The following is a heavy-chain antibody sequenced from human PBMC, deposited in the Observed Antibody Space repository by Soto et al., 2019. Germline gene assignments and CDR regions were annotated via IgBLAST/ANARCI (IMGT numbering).Heavy chain of an antibody. CDR2: IYYSGST. CDR1: GGSISSGGYY. CDR3: ARLGRAYCSGGSRYSSWFDP. J-gene: IGHJ5*02. D-gene: IGHD2-15*01. V-gene: IGHV4-31*03. Sequence: PSETLSLTCTVSGGSISSGGYYWSWIRQHPGKGLEWIGYIYYSGSTYYNPSLKSRVTISVDTSKNQFSLKLSSVTAADTAVYYCARLGRAYCSGGSRYSSWFDPWGQGTLVTVSS.